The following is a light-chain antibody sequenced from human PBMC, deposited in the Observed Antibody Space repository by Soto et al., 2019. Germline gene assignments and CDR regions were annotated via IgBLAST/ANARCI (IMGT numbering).Light chain of an antibody. Sequence: DIQMTQSPSTLSTSVGDRVTITCRASQSISSWLAWYQQKPGKAPNLLIYNASSLESGVPSRFSGSGSGTEFTRTISSLHPDDFATYYWQQYNSYWTFGQGTKVEIK. CDR2: NAS. J-gene: IGKJ1*01. V-gene: IGKV1-5*03. CDR3: QQYNSYWT. CDR1: QSISSW.